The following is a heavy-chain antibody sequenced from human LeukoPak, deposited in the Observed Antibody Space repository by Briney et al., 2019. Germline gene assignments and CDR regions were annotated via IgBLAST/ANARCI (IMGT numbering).Heavy chain of an antibody. Sequence: SRGSLRLSCAASGFTFSTYAMSWVRQAPGKGLEWVSTISGSGGSTYYADSVKGRFTISRDNSKNTLYLQMNSLRAEDTAIYYCAKVQDYDILTGYYIAGGKFDYRGQGTLVTVSS. CDR2: ISGSGGST. D-gene: IGHD3-9*01. CDR3: AKVQDYDILTGYYIAGGKFDY. J-gene: IGHJ4*02. V-gene: IGHV3-23*01. CDR1: GFTFSTYA.